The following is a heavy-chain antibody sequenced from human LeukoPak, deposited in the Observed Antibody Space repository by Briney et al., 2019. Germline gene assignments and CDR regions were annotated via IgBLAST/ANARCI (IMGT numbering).Heavy chain of an antibody. CDR2: IYYSGST. CDR3: ASYYYDSSGYYY. J-gene: IGHJ4*02. CDR1: GGSISSSSYY. Sequence: SETLSLTCTVSGGSISSSSYYWGWIRQPPGKGLEWVGSIYYSGSTYYNPSLKSRVTVSVDTSKNQFSLKLSSVTAADTAVYYCASYYYDSSGYYYWGQGTLVTVSS. V-gene: IGHV4-39*01. D-gene: IGHD3-22*01.